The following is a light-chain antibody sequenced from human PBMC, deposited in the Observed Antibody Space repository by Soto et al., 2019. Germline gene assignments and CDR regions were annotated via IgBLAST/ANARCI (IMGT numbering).Light chain of an antibody. J-gene: IGKJ1*01. V-gene: IGKV2-30*01. CDR2: MVS. CDR3: MQGTHWPPT. Sequence: DVVLTQSPLSLPVTLGQPASISCRSSQSLVYRDGNTHLNWFQQRPGQSPRRLIYMVSTRDSGVPDRFSGSGSGTDFTLKISRVEAEDVGVYYCMQGTHWPPTFGQGTKVEIK. CDR1: QSLVYRDGNTH.